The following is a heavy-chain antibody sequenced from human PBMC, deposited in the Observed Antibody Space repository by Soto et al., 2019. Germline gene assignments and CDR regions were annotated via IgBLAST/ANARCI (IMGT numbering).Heavy chain of an antibody. CDR2: IYYSGST. CDR3: ARLEDSSSWYDFLFDY. D-gene: IGHD6-13*01. Sequence: QLQLQESGPGLVKPSETLSLTCTVSGGSISSSSYYWGWIRQPPGKGLEWIGSIYYSGSTYYNPSLKSRVTISVDTSKNQFSLKLSSVTAADTAVYYCARLEDSSSWYDFLFDYWGQGTLVTVSS. CDR1: GGSISSSSYY. J-gene: IGHJ4*02. V-gene: IGHV4-39*01.